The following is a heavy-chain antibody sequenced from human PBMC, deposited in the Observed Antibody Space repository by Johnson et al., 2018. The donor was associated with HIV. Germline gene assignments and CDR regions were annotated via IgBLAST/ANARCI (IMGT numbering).Heavy chain of an antibody. V-gene: IGHV3-7*03. D-gene: IGHD3-3*01. CDR1: GFTFSNAW. Sequence: VQLVESGGDVVQPGRSLRLSCAASGFTFSNAWMSWVRQAPGKGLEWVANIKQDGSEKYYVDSVKGRFTISRDNAKNSLYLQINSLKTEDTAVYYCTTERGVSEWLRRPFDAFDIWGQGTMVTVSS. J-gene: IGHJ3*02. CDR2: IKQDGSEK. CDR3: TTERGVSEWLRRPFDAFDI.